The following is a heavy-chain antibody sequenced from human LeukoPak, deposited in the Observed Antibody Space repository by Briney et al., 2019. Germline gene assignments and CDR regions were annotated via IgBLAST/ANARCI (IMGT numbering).Heavy chain of an antibody. V-gene: IGHV3-30*18. CDR1: GFTFSSYS. D-gene: IGHD4-17*01. CDR2: MSNRGENT. Sequence: PGRSLRLSCAASGFTFSSYSMQWVRQTPGKGLEWVGIMSNRGENTFYGEAVKGRFTISRDNSQNTLYLQMNSLRPEDTAVYYCAKGGASVTRYVDYWGQGTLVTVSS. CDR3: AKGGASVTRYVDY. J-gene: IGHJ4*02.